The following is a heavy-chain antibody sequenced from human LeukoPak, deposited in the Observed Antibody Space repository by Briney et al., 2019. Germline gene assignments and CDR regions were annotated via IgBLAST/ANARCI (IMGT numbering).Heavy chain of an antibody. CDR3: ARDLGRWLQLEPDY. D-gene: IGHD5-24*01. CDR1: GFTFSSYA. Sequence: GGSLRLSCAASGFTFSSYAMSWVRQAPGKGLEWVSAISGSGGSTYYADSVKGRFTISRDNAKNSLYLQMNSLRAEDTAVYYCARDLGRWLQLEPDYWGQGTLVTVSS. J-gene: IGHJ4*02. CDR2: ISGSGGST. V-gene: IGHV3-23*01.